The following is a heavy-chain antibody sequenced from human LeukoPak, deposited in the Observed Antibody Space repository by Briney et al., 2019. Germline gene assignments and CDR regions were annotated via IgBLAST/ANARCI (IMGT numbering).Heavy chain of an antibody. CDR3: ARRCMDCSSREPGNDY. J-gene: IGHJ4*02. CDR2: INPNSGGT. D-gene: IGHD2-2*01. CDR1: GYGFTGQY. V-gene: IGHV1-2*02. Sequence: ASVKVSCKASGYGFTGQYIHWERQAPGQGLGWMGWINPNSGGTNYAQKFQGRVTMTRDTSISTAYMELSKLRADDTAVYYCARRCMDCSSREPGNDYWGQGTLVTVSS.